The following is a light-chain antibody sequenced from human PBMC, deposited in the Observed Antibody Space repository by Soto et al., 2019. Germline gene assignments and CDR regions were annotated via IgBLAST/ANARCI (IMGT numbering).Light chain of an antibody. Sequence: QSVLTQPASLSGSPGQSITISCTGASSGVGGYNYVSWYQQRPDEAPKLMIYDVNNRPSGVSNRFSGSKSGNTASLTISGLQAEDEADYYCSSYTSSITYVFGTGTKVTVL. CDR1: SSGVGGYNY. CDR3: SSYTSSITYV. CDR2: DVN. V-gene: IGLV2-14*01. J-gene: IGLJ1*01.